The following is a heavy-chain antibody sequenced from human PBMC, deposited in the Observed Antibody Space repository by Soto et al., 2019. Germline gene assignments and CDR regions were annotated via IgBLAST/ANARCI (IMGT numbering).Heavy chain of an antibody. CDR2: IHPGDSDT. V-gene: IGHV5-51*01. D-gene: IGHD3-10*01. J-gene: IGHJ4*02. CDR3: ARSPGRSGSSYFLGALADFDY. Sequence: GESLKVSCGGSGYGFPNYWIVWVRPMPGKGLEGMGMIHPGDSDTRYSPSFQAQVPISADKSITTAYLQWSSLKASDSALYYCARSPGRSGSSYFLGALADFDYWGQGTLVTVSS. CDR1: GYGFPNYW.